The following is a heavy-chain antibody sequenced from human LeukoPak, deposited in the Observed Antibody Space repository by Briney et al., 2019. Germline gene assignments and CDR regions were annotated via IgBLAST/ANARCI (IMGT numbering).Heavy chain of an antibody. CDR3: ARGYGAYLGY. CDR1: GYNFDTYW. D-gene: IGHD4-17*01. J-gene: IGHJ4*02. CDR2: IYPADSDT. V-gene: IGHV5-51*01. Sequence: GESLKISCKGSGYNFDTYWIAWVRQMPGKGLEWMGIIYPADSDTRYRPSFQGQVTISADKSITTAYLQWSSLKASDTAIYYCARGYGAYLGYWGQGTLVTVSS.